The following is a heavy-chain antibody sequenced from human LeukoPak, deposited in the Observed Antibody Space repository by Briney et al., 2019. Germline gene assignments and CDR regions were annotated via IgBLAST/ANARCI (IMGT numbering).Heavy chain of an antibody. CDR3: AKGPILTGPQD. V-gene: IGHV4-59*01. J-gene: IGHJ4*02. D-gene: IGHD3-9*01. Sequence: SETLSLTCTVSGGSISSYYWSWIRQPPGKGLEWIGYIYYSGSTNYNPSLKSRVTISVDTSKNQFSLKLSSVTAADTAVYYCAKGPILTGPQDWGQGTLVTVSS. CDR1: GGSISSYY. CDR2: IYYSGST.